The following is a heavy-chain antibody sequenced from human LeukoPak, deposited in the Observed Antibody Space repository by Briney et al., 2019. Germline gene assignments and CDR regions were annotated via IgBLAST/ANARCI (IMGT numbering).Heavy chain of an antibody. CDR2: IIPIFGTA. CDR1: GGTFSSYA. D-gene: IGHD5-18*01. Sequence: ASVKVSCKASGGTFSSYAISWVRQAPGQGLEWMGGIIPIFGTANYAQKFQGRVTITADKSTSTAYMELSSLRSEDTAVYYCASSIGDPSGYSYGSRWGQGTLVTVSS. CDR3: ASSIGDPSGYSYGSR. J-gene: IGHJ4*02. V-gene: IGHV1-69*06.